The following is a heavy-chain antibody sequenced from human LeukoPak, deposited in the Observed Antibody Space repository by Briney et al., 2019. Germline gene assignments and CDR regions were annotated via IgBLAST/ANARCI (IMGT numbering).Heavy chain of an antibody. CDR2: IYYSGST. CDR1: GGSIRSYY. J-gene: IGHJ2*01. CDR3: AREYRGDGYNYFDL. V-gene: IGHV4-59*12. D-gene: IGHD5-24*01. Sequence: SETLSLTCTVSGGSIRSYYWSWIRQPPGKGLEWIGYIYYSGSTYYNPSLKSRVTISVDTSKNQFSLKLSSVTAADTAVYYCAREYRGDGYNYFDLWGRGTLVTVSS.